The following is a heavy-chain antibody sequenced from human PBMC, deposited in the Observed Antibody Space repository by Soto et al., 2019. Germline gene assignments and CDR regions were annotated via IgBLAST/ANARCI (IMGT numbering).Heavy chain of an antibody. CDR1: GDTFMNYA. CDR2: IIPLFGSP. V-gene: IGHV1-69*01. D-gene: IGHD6-19*01. J-gene: IGHJ6*02. Sequence: QVQLVQSGAEVAKPGSSVKVSCKASGDTFMNYAMSWVRQGPRQGLEWMGGIIPLFGSPKYAQKFQDRVKITADESTSTDYMEVSSLRADDTGVYYCARGQVAGNFYYYGMDVWGQGTTVTVS. CDR3: ARGQVAGNFYYYGMDV.